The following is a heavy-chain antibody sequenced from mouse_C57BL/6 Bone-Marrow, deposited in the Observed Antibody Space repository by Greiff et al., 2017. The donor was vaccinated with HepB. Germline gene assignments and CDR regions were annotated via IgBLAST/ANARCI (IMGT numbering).Heavy chain of an antibody. D-gene: IGHD3-2*02. CDR1: GYAFSSSW. Sequence: VQLVESGPELVKPGASVKISCKASGYAFSSSWMNWVKQRPGKGLEWIGRIYPGDGDTNYNGKFKGKATLTADKSSSTASMQLSSLTSTDSPVYFCTKRSSRQIRLPFAYWGQGTLVTVSA. CDR3: TKRSSRQIRLPFAY. V-gene: IGHV1-82*01. J-gene: IGHJ3*01. CDR2: IYPGDGDT.